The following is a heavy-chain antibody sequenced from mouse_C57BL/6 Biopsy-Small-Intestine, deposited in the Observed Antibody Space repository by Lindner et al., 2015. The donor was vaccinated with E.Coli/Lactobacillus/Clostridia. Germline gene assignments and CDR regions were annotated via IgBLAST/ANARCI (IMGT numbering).Heavy chain of an antibody. CDR3: ARDHEEGRDGYSGYYYYYGLDV. D-gene: IGHD1-1*01. J-gene: IGHJ1*01. CDR2: ISPSSGVT. V-gene: IGHV1-56*02. CDR1: GYSFHRLR. Sequence: SVKVVLQGVLGYSFHRLRNHWVRQAPGQGLEWMGRISPSSGVTAYAQKFQGRVTMTRDTYMNTAYLDLGTLRSGDTATYFCARDHEEGRDGYSGYYYYYGLDVWGQGTTVTVSS.